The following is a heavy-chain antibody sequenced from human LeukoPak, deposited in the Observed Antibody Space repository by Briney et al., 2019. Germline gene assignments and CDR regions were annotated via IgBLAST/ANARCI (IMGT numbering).Heavy chain of an antibody. CDR2: ISSSSSYI. CDR1: GFTFSSYS. D-gene: IGHD6-13*01. V-gene: IGHV3-21*04. Sequence: GGSLRLSCAASGFTFSSYSMNWVRQAPGKGLEWVSSISSSSSYIYYADSVKGRFTISRDNAKNSLYLQMDSLRAEDTAVYYCASSWGSGNWFDPWGQGTLVTVSS. CDR3: ASSWGSGNWFDP. J-gene: IGHJ5*02.